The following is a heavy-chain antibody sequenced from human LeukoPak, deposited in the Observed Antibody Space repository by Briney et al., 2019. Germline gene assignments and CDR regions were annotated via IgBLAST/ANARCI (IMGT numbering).Heavy chain of an antibody. CDR2: IYYSGST. CDR1: GGSTSSYY. V-gene: IGHV4-59*01. CDR3: AGRLGYTWPFDY. D-gene: IGHD5-24*01. Sequence: PSETLSLTCTVSGGSTSSYYWSWIRQPPGKGLEWIGYIYYSGSTNYNPSLKSRVTISVDTSKNQFSLKLSSVTAADTAVYYCAGRLGYTWPFDYWGQGTLVTVSS. J-gene: IGHJ4*02.